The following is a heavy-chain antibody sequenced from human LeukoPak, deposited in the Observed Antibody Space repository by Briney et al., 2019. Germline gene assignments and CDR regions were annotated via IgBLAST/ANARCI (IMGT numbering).Heavy chain of an antibody. CDR1: GVSFSGYY. CDR2: INHSGST. V-gene: IGHV4-34*01. Sequence: PSETLSLTCAVYGVSFSGYYWSWIRQPPGKGLEWIGEINHSGSTNYNPSLKSRVTISVDTSKNQFSLKLSSVTAADTAVYYCAIFNRDTAMVYSDYWGQGTLVTVSS. CDR3: AIFNRDTAMVYSDY. J-gene: IGHJ4*02. D-gene: IGHD5-18*01.